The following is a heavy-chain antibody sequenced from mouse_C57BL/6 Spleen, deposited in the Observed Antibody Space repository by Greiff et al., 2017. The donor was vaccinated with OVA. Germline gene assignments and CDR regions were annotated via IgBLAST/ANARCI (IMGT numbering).Heavy chain of an antibody. CDR1: GFSLTSYG. V-gene: IGHV2-2*01. D-gene: IGHD2-3*01. CDR2: IWSGGST. CDR3: ARNDGYYEAWFAY. Sequence: QVHVKQSGPGLVQPSQSLSITCTVSGFSLTSYGVHWVRQSPGKGLEWLGVIWSGGSTDYNAAFISRLSISKDNSKSQVFFKMNSLQADDTAIYYCARNDGYYEAWFAYWGQGTLVTVSA. J-gene: IGHJ3*01.